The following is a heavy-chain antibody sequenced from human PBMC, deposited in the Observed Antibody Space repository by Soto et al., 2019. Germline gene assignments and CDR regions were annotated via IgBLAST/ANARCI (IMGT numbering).Heavy chain of an antibody. J-gene: IGHJ4*02. Sequence: EVQLVESGGGLVKPGGSLRLSCAASGFTFSSYSMNWVRQAPGKGLEWDSSISSSSSYIYYADSVKGRFTISRDNAKNSLYLQMNSLRAEDTAVYYCAQHTAMVTLHYWGQGTLVTVSS. CDR3: AQHTAMVTLHY. CDR1: GFTFSSYS. CDR2: ISSSSSYI. V-gene: IGHV3-21*01. D-gene: IGHD5-18*01.